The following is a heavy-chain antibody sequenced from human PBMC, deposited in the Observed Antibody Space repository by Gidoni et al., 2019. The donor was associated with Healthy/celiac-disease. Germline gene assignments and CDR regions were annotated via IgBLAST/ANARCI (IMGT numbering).Heavy chain of an antibody. J-gene: IGHJ4*02. D-gene: IGHD3-16*02. CDR3: ATWASYVWGSYPDY. Sequence: QGQLVPSGAEVKKPGASVKVSFKVSGDTLSELSMHWVRQAPGKGIEGMGGFEPEDGETTYAQKFQGRVTMTEDTSTETGYMELSSLRSEDTAVYYCATWASYVWGSYPDYWGQGTLVTVSS. CDR1: GDTLSELS. CDR2: FEPEDGET. V-gene: IGHV1-24*01.